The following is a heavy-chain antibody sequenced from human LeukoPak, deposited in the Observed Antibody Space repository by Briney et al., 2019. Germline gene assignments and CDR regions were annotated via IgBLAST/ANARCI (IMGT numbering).Heavy chain of an antibody. CDR1: GFTFSSYE. CDR3: ARDQRVAAGISGY. CDR2: VSYDGTKE. D-gene: IGHD6-13*01. J-gene: IGHJ4*02. Sequence: GGSLRLSCAASGFTFSSYEMNWVRQAPGKGLEWVAVVSYDGTKEFYADSAKGRFTISRDNSKNTLYLQMNSLRAEDTAVYYCARDQRVAAGISGYWGQGTLVTVSS. V-gene: IGHV3-30-3*01.